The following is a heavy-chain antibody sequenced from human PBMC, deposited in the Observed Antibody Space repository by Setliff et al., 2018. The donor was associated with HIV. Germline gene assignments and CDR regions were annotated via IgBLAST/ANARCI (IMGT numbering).Heavy chain of an antibody. CDR3: AREQGRSYYFHYYMDV. Sequence: SETLSLTCIVSGGSIGSHYWSWIRQPPGKGLEWIAYSHYSGSADYNPSLKSRVTISIDTSKSQLSLKLTSVTAADTAVYYCAREQGRSYYFHYYMDVWGKGTTVTVSS. CDR2: SHYSGSA. CDR1: GGSIGSHY. V-gene: IGHV4-59*11. J-gene: IGHJ6*03.